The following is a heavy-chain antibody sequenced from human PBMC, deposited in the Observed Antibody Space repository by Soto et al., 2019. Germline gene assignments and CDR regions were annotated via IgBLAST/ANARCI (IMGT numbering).Heavy chain of an antibody. D-gene: IGHD3-22*01. J-gene: IGHJ4*02. Sequence: SETLSLTCTVSGGSISSGGYYWSWIRQHPGKGLEWIGYIYYSGSTYYNPSLKSRVTIPVDTSKNQFSLKLSSVTAAGTAVYYCASNYDSTNQFDYWGQGTLVTVS. V-gene: IGHV4-31*03. CDR1: GGSISSGGYY. CDR3: ASNYDSTNQFDY. CDR2: IYYSGST.